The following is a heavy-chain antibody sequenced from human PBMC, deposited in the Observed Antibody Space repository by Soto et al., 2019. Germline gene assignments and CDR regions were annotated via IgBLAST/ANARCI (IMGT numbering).Heavy chain of an antibody. CDR3: TTDRYGRFLEWLSHFDY. D-gene: IGHD3-3*01. CDR1: GFTFSNAW. Sequence: EVQLVESGGGLVKPGGSLRLSCAASGFTFSNAWMSWVRQAPGKGLEWVGRIKSKTDGGTTDYAAPVKGRFTISRDDSKNTLYLQMNSLKTEDTAVYYCTTDRYGRFLEWLSHFDYWGQGTLVTVSS. V-gene: IGHV3-15*01. CDR2: IKSKTDGGTT. J-gene: IGHJ4*02.